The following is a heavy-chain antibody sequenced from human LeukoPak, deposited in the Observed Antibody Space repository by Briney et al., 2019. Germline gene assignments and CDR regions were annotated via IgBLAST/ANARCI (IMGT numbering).Heavy chain of an antibody. CDR3: XXXXXXXXXXXXXXV. J-gene: IGHJ6*01. CDR2: ISSSSSTI. V-gene: IGHV3-48*01. Sequence: SGXXXXXYXXNWVRQAPGXGLXWXSYISSSSSTIYYADSVKGRFTISRDXAKNSVYLQMNSLRAEDTAVYYXXXXXXXXXXXXXXXVW. CDR1: GXXXXXYX.